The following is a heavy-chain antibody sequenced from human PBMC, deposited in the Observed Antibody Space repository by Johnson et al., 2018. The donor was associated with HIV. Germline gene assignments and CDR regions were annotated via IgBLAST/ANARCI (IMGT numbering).Heavy chain of an antibody. Sequence: QVQLVESGGGVVQPGRSLRLSCAASGFTFSSYAMHWVRQAPGKGLGWVAVISYDGSNKYYADSVKGRFTISRDNSKNTLYLQMNSLRAEDTAVYYCARALTTDAFDIWGQGTMVTVSS. V-gene: IGHV3-30-3*01. CDR1: GFTFSSYA. CDR3: ARALTTDAFDI. D-gene: IGHD4-17*01. J-gene: IGHJ3*02. CDR2: ISYDGSNK.